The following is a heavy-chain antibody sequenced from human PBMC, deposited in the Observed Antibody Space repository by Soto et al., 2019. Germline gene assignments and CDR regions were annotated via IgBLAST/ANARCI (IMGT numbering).Heavy chain of an antibody. CDR2: IYSGGST. J-gene: IGHJ3*02. V-gene: IGHV3-66*01. CDR3: ASYNWNSLWDAFDI. Sequence: GGSLRLSCAASGFTVSSNYMSWVRQAPGKGLEWVSVIYSGGSTYYADSVKGRFTISRDNSKNTLYLQMNSLRAEDTAVYYCASYNWNSLWDAFDIWGQGTMVTVSS. CDR1: GFTVSSNY. D-gene: IGHD1-7*01.